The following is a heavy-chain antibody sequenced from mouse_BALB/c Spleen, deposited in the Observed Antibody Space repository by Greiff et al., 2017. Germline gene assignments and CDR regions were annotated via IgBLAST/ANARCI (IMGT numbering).Heavy chain of an antibody. CDR3: ARQATTDWIAMDY. D-gene: IGHD3-2*02. V-gene: IGHV2-2*02. CDR1: GFSLTSYG. CDR2: IWSGGST. J-gene: IGHJ4*01. Sequence: QVQLKESGPGLVQPSQTLSITCTVSGFSLTSYGVHWVRQSPGKGLEWLGVIWSGGSTDYNAAFISRLSISKDNSKSQVFFKMNSLQANDTAIYYCARQATTDWIAMDYWGQGTSVTVSS.